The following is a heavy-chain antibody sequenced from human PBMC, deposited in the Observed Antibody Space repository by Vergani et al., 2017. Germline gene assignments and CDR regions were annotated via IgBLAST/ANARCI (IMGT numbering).Heavy chain of an antibody. J-gene: IGHJ5*01. CDR1: GFSFNTYW. Sequence: EVQLVESGGGSVQSGGSLRLSCVASGFSFNTYWMHWVRQVPGKGLMWVARIDEYGNRATYGDFETGRFTISRDNAKNTVFLQMNNLRAADAGVYYCVRTEYCAGIACSTRFDSWGHGALVTVSS. CDR2: IDEYGNRA. CDR3: VRTEYCAGIACSTRFDS. V-gene: IGHV3-74*03. D-gene: IGHD2/OR15-2a*01.